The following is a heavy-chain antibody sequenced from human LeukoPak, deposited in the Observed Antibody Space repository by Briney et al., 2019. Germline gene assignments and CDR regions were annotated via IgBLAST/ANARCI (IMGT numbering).Heavy chain of an antibody. CDR3: GRSAGFVHFDP. V-gene: IGHV4-39*07. D-gene: IGHD2/OR15-2a*01. CDR1: GNSISSSSYY. CDR2: INYYGKI. J-gene: IGHJ5*02. Sequence: SETLSLTCTVSGNSISSSSYYWVWVRQPPGKGLEWVGSINYYGKIYYNPSVKSRVTISVDTSKNQFSLMVRSVPAADTAVYYCGRSAGFVHFDPWGQGTLVTVTS.